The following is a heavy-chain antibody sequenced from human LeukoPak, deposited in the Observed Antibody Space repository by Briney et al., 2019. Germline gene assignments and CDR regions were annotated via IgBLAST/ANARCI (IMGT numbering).Heavy chain of an antibody. Sequence: GGSLRLSCAASGFSFSSYGMHWVRQAPGKGLEWVAVISYDGRNKYYADSVKGRFTVSRDNSENTLYLQMNSLRAEDTAVYYCGKVIHESGSYFHRPSFDFWGQGTLVTVSS. V-gene: IGHV3-30*18. CDR2: ISYDGRNK. CDR3: GKVIHESGSYFHRPSFDF. J-gene: IGHJ4*02. D-gene: IGHD3-10*01. CDR1: GFSFSSYG.